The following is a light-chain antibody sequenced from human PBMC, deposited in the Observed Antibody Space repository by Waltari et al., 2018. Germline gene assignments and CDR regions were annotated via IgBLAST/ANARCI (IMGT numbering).Light chain of an antibody. CDR1: SSNVGPNS. J-gene: IGLJ3*02. V-gene: IGLV1-44*01. CDR3: AAWDDSLNAWM. Sequence: QSVLTQPPSTSGTPGQRVTIPSSGSSSNVGPNSVSWYQQLPGTAPTLLIYNNNRRPSGVPDRFSGSKSGTSASLAISGLQSEDEADYYCAAWDDSLNAWMFGGGTKLTVL. CDR2: NNN.